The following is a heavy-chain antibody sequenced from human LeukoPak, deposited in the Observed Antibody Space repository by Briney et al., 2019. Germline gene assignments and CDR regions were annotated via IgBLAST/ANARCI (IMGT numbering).Heavy chain of an antibody. CDR1: GFTFSSYW. Sequence: GGSLRLSCAASGFTFSSYWMSWVRQAPGKGLEWVANIKQDGSEKYYVDSVKGRFTISRDNAKNSLYLQMNSLRAEDTAVYYCARDCSTSCPNNWFDPWGQGTLVTVSS. CDR3: ARDCSTSCPNNWFDP. CDR2: IKQDGSEK. V-gene: IGHV3-7*01. D-gene: IGHD2-2*01. J-gene: IGHJ5*02.